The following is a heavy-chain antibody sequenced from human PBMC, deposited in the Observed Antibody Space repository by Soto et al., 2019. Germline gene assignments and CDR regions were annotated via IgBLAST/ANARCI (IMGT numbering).Heavy chain of an antibody. D-gene: IGHD2-21*01. Sequence: EVQLVESGGGLVKPGGSLRLSCAASGFTFSRYIMHWVRQAPGQGLEWIATISSTSTNIYYADSVKGRITSSRDNPKNSLADQMDSLRREDTAVYYCTRGIASSSLVTFDVWGQGTMVTVSP. CDR1: GFTFSRYI. CDR3: TRGIASSSLVTFDV. CDR2: ISSTSTNI. V-gene: IGHV3-21*01. J-gene: IGHJ3*01.